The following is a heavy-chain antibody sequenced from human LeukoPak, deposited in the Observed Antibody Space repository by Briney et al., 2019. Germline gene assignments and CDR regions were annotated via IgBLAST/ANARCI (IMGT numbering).Heavy chain of an antibody. CDR3: ATADCSGGSCYFDY. D-gene: IGHD2-15*01. Sequence: ASVKVSCKVSGYTLTGLSMHWVRQAPGKGLEWMGGFDPEDGETIYAQKFQGRVTMTEDTSTDTAYMELSSLRSEDTAVYYCATADCSGGSCYFDYWGQGTLVTVSS. CDR2: FDPEDGET. V-gene: IGHV1-24*01. CDR1: GYTLTGLS. J-gene: IGHJ4*02.